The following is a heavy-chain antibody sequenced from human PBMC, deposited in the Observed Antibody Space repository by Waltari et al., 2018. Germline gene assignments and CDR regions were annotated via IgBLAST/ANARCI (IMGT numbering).Heavy chain of an antibody. J-gene: IGHJ4*02. V-gene: IGHV4-34*01. CDR2: INHSGST. CDR3: ARDASYSSSWGLDY. Sequence: QVQLQQWGAGLLKPSETLSLTCAVYGGSFSGYYWSWIRQPPGKGLEWIGEINHSGSTNYNPALKSRVTISVDTSKNQFSLKLSSVTAADTAVYYCARDASYSSSWGLDYWGQGTLVTISS. CDR1: GGSFSGYY. D-gene: IGHD6-13*01.